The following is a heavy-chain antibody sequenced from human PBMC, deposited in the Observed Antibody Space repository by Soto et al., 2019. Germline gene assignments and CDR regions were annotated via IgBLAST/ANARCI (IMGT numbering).Heavy chain of an antibody. D-gene: IGHD3-9*01. V-gene: IGHV3-73*01. CDR1: GFTFSASA. CDR3: SRDDSDWFFN. Sequence: GSLRLSCAASGFTFSASAMHWVRQTSGKGLEWVGRIRSKANNYATEYVASVKGRFAISRDDSKKTAYLQMNSLESEDTAVYYCSRDDSDWFFNWGRGTLVTSPQ. J-gene: IGHJ4*02. CDR2: IRSKANNYAT.